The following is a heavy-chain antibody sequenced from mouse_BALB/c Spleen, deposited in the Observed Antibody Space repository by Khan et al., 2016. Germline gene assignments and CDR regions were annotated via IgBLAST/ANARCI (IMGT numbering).Heavy chain of an antibody. Sequence: EVQLQESGPGLVKPSQSPSLTCSVTGYSITSGYYWNWIRQFPGNKLEWMGYISYDGSNNYNPSLKNRISITRDTSKNQFFLKLNSVTTEDTATFYCAMGGDWFFDVWGAGTTVTVSS. CDR1: GYSITSGYY. CDR3: AMGGDWFFDV. CDR2: ISYDGSN. J-gene: IGHJ1*01. V-gene: IGHV3-6*02.